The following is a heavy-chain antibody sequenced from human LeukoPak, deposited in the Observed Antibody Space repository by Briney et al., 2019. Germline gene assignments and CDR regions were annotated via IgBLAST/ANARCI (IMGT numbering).Heavy chain of an antibody. CDR2: IIPIFGTA. Sequence: SVKVSCKASGGTFSSYSISWGRQAPGQRVEWMGGIIPIFGTANYAQKFQGRVTITTDESTSTAYMELSSLRSEDTAVYYCAIGLVFGGVIVRPKPHWGQGTLVTVSS. D-gene: IGHD3-16*02. J-gene: IGHJ4*02. CDR1: GGTFSSYS. V-gene: IGHV1-69*05. CDR3: AIGLVFGGVIVRPKPH.